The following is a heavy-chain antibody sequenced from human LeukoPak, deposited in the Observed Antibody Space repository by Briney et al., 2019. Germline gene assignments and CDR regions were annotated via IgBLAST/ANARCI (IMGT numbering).Heavy chain of an antibody. CDR1: GFTFSDYY. CDR3: ARAGGVVGAAPGSGDFDS. J-gene: IGHJ4*02. D-gene: IGHD2-15*01. V-gene: IGHV4-4*02. CDR2: IFHRGST. Sequence: GSLRLSCAASGFTFSDYYMSWVRQPPGKGLEWVGEIFHRGSTNYNSSLKSRVTISVDKSKNQFSLMLNSVTAADTAVYYCARAGGVVGAAPGSGDFDSWGPGTLVTVSS.